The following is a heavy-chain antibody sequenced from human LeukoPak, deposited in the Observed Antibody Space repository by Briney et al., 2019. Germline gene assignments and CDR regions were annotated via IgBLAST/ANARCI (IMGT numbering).Heavy chain of an antibody. V-gene: IGHV1-3*01. D-gene: IGHD4-23*01. J-gene: IGHJ4*02. CDR2: ISAGNGNT. Sequence: ASVKVSCKASGYTFTSYAIHWVRQAPGQRLEWMGWISAGNGNTKYSQNFQGRVTFISNTSATTAFMELSSLRSEDAAVYYCARFYGGNPYSHFDYWGQGTLVTVSS. CDR1: GYTFTSYA. CDR3: ARFYGGNPYSHFDY.